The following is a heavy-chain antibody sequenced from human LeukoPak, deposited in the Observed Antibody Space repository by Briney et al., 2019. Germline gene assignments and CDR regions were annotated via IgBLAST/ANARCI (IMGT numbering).Heavy chain of an antibody. CDR3: ARASDYGDYVARFDY. J-gene: IGHJ4*02. Sequence: GGSLRLSCAASGFTFSSYEMNWVRQAPGKGLEWVSYISSSGSTIYYADSVKGRFTISRDNAKNSLYLQMNSLRAEDTAVYYSARASDYGDYVARFDYWGQGSLVAVSS. D-gene: IGHD4-17*01. CDR1: GFTFSSYE. CDR2: ISSSGSTI. V-gene: IGHV3-48*03.